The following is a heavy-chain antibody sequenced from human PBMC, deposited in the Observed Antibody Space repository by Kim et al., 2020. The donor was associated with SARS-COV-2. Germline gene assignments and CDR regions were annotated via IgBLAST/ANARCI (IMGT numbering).Heavy chain of an antibody. CDR2: ISGSGGST. V-gene: IGHV3-23*01. J-gene: IGHJ4*02. CDR1: GFTFSSYA. D-gene: IGHD5-18*01. CDR3: AKEPNVGGYSYGRGAFDY. Sequence: GGSLRLSCAASGFTFSSYAMSWVRQAPGKGLEWVSAISGSGGSTYYADSVKGRFTISRDNSKNTLYLQMNSLRAEDTAVYYCAKEPNVGGYSYGRGAFDYWGQGTLVTVSS.